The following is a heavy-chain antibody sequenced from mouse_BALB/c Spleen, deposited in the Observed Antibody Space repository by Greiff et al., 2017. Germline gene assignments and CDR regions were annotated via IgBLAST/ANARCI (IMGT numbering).Heavy chain of an antibody. D-gene: IGHD1-1*01. CDR3: NALGTTVVATD. V-gene: IGHV14-4*02. CDR1: GFNIKDYY. Sequence: VQLKESGAELVRSGASVKLSCTASGFNIKDYYMHWVKQRPEQGLEWIGWIDPENGDTEYAPKFQGKATMTADTSSNTAYLQLSSLTSEDTAVYYCNALGTTVVATDWGQGTTLTVSS. CDR2: IDPENGDT. J-gene: IGHJ2*01.